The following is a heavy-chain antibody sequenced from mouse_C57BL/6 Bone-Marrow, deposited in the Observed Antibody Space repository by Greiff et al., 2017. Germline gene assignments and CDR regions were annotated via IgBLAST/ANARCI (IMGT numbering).Heavy chain of an antibody. J-gene: IGHJ2*01. CDR2: INYDGSST. D-gene: IGHD2-5*01. V-gene: IGHV5-16*01. CDR3: AREGSNFFFDY. CDR1: GFTFSDYY. Sequence: EVMLVESEGGLVQPGRSMKLSCTASGFTFSDYYMAWVRQVPEKGLEWVANINYDGSSTYYLDSLKSRFIISRDNAKNILYLQMSSLKSEDTATYYCAREGSNFFFDYWGQGTTLTVSS.